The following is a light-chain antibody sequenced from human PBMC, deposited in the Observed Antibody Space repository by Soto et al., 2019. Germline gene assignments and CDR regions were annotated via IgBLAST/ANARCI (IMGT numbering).Light chain of an antibody. Sequence: EIVLTQSPGSLSLSPRERATLSCRASQSVSSNRLAWYQQKPGQAPRLLIYGASRRATGIPDRFSGSGSGTDFTLTISRLEPEDFAMYYCQQYGSSTYTFVQGTKVEIK. CDR3: QQYGSSTYT. V-gene: IGKV3-20*01. J-gene: IGKJ2*01. CDR2: GAS. CDR1: QSVSSNR.